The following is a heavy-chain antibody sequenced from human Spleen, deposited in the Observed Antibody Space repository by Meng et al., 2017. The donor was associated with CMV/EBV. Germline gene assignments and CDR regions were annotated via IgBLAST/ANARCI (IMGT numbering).Heavy chain of an antibody. CDR3: ARGRVTMVRGVVINRTWFDP. Sequence: TTDEITWVRKAHGQGLEWMGWINPYNGNTNYLQNFQGRVTMTTDTSTSTAYLELRSLRSDDTAVYYCARGRVTMVRGVVINRTWFDPWGQGTLVTVSS. CDR2: INPYNGNT. V-gene: IGHV1-18*01. D-gene: IGHD3-10*01. CDR1: TTDE. J-gene: IGHJ5*02.